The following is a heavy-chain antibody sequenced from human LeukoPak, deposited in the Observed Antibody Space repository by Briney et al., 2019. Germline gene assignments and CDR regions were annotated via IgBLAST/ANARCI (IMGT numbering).Heavy chain of an antibody. CDR1: GYNFTGYY. J-gene: IGHJ6*03. Sequence: ASVKVSCKASGYNFTGYYLHWVRQAPGQGLEWMGWINPNTGGTNYAQKFQGRVTMTRDTSISTAYMELSRLRSDDTAVHYCARFYSGYGNYYYYMDVWGKGTTVTVSS. CDR2: INPNTGGT. D-gene: IGHD5-12*01. CDR3: ARFYSGYGNYYYYMDV. V-gene: IGHV1-2*02.